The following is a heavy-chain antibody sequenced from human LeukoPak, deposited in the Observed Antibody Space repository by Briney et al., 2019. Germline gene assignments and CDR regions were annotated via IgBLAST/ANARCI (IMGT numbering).Heavy chain of an antibody. CDR3: ARDYLVRGVIIRAFDY. CDR1: GFTFSSYS. V-gene: IGHV3-21*01. J-gene: IGHJ4*02. CDR2: ISSSSSYI. Sequence: GGSLRLSCAASGFTFSSYSMNWVRQAPGKGLEWVSSISSSSSYIYYADSAKGRFTISRDNAKNSLYLQMNSLRAEDTAVYYCARDYLVRGVIIRAFDYWGQGTLVTVSS. D-gene: IGHD3-10*01.